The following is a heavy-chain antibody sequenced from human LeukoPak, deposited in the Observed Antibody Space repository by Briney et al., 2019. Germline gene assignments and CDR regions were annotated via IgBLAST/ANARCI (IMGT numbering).Heavy chain of an antibody. CDR1: GYTVTESA. D-gene: IGHD3-9*01. CDR2: VDPEYGET. J-gene: IGHJ4*02. V-gene: IGHV1-24*01. CDR3: ATDLSGYFDRSFDY. Sequence: ASVKVSCKVSGYTVTESAMHWVRQAPGKGREWMGGVDPEYGETIYAQKFKGRVTMTEDTSSDTAYMELSSLRSEDTAVYYCATDLSGYFDRSFDYWGQGTLVTVSS.